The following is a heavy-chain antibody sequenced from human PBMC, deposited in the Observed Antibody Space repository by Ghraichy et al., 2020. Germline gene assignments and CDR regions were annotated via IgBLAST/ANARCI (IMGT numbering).Heavy chain of an antibody. CDR1: GFTFSSYS. V-gene: IGHV3-21*01. CDR3: AREGDIVVVPAAIFYYGMDV. J-gene: IGHJ6*02. Sequence: ETLSLTCAASGFTFSSYSMNWVRQAPGKGLECVSSISSSSSYIYYADSVKGRFTISRDNAKNSLYLQMNSLRAEDTAVYYCAREGDIVVVPAAIFYYGMDVWGQGTTVTVSS. D-gene: IGHD2-2*02. CDR2: ISSSSSYI.